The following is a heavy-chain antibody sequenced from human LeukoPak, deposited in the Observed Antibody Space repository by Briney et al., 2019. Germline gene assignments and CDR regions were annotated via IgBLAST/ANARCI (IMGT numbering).Heavy chain of an antibody. Sequence: GASVKVSCKASGYTLRSYGITWVRQAPGQGLEWMGWISAYNGNTKYPQKLQGRVTMTTDTSTSTAYMELRSLRSDDTAVYYCARGVRFVGFFVNWFDPWGQGTLVTVSS. CDR1: GYTLRSYG. J-gene: IGHJ5*02. D-gene: IGHD3-10*01. V-gene: IGHV1-18*01. CDR2: ISAYNGNT. CDR3: ARGVRFVGFFVNWFDP.